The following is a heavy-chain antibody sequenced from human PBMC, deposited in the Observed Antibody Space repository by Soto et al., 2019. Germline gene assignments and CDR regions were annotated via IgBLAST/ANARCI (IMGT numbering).Heavy chain of an antibody. J-gene: IGHJ4*02. Sequence: EVQLVESGGGLVQPGESLRLSCAASGFTFSSYWMTWVRQAPGKGLEWVTNIKQDGSEKYYVDSVRGRFTMSRDNAKNSLYLQMHSLRAEDTAVYYCARVVGATQMDFDYWGQGTLVTVSS. CDR1: GFTFSSYW. CDR3: ARVVGATQMDFDY. CDR2: IKQDGSEK. V-gene: IGHV3-7*01. D-gene: IGHD1-26*01.